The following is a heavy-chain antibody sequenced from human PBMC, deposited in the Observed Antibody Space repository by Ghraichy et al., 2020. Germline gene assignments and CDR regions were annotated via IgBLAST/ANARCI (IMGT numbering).Heavy chain of an antibody. CDR3: ATYEVGGAGQGA. J-gene: IGHJ4*02. CDR2: IRDSDS. V-gene: IGHV4-61*01. CDR1: GAYVRSSFYH. D-gene: IGHD3-10*01. Sequence: GSLRLSCAVSGAYVRSSFYHWSWIRQPPGKGLEWIGQIRDSDSKYNPSLRSRATISVDTSRNQFSLKLTSVTAADTAVYYCATYEVGGAGQGAWGQGTLVTVSS.